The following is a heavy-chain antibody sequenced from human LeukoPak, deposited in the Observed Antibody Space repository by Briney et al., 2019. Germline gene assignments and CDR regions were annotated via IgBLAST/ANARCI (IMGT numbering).Heavy chain of an antibody. CDR1: GFTFSSYG. V-gene: IGHV3-30*02. J-gene: IGHJ4*02. CDR2: IRYDGSNK. D-gene: IGHD6-13*01. Sequence: GGSLRLSCAASGFTFSSYGMHWVRQAPGKGLEWVAFIRYDGSNKYYADSVKGRFTISRDNSKNTLYLQMNSLRAEDTAVYYCARDGPAAGRFDYWGQGTLVTVSS. CDR3: ARDGPAAGRFDY.